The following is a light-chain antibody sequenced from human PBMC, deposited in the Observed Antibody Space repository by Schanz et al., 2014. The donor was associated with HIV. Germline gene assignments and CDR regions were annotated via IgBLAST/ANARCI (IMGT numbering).Light chain of an antibody. V-gene: IGKV1-27*01. Sequence: DIQMTQSPSSLSASVGDRVTISCRANQAIRTSLAWYQQKVGQVPKLLIYAASTLQSGVPSRFSGSGSGTAFTLTISNVQPEDVATYYCQKYNSAPFTFGQGTRLEIK. CDR1: QAIRTS. J-gene: IGKJ5*01. CDR3: QKYNSAPFT. CDR2: AAS.